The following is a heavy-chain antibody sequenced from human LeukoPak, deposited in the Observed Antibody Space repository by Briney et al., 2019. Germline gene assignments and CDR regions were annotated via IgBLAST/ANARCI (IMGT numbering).Heavy chain of an antibody. Sequence: ASVKISCKVSGYTFTHYYMHWVQQAPGKGLEWMGLVDPEDGETIYAEKFQGRVTITADTSTDTAYMELSSLRSEDTAVYYCATVSGYEAFDYWGQGTLVTVSS. D-gene: IGHD5-12*01. CDR3: ATVSGYEAFDY. J-gene: IGHJ4*02. CDR2: VDPEDGET. CDR1: GYTFTHYY. V-gene: IGHV1-69-2*01.